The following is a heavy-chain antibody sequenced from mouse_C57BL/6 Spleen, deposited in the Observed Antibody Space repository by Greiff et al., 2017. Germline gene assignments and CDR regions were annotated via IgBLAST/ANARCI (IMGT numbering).Heavy chain of an antibody. D-gene: IGHD2-4*01. CDR3: AIYYDYFDY. CDR2: ISYDGSN. V-gene: IGHV3-6*01. CDR1: GYSITSGYY. Sequence: VQLQQSGPGLVKPSQSLSLTCSVTGYSITSGYYWNWIRQFPGNKLEWMGYISYDGSNNYNPSLKNRISITRDTSKNQFFLKLNSVTTEDTATYYCAIYYDYFDYWGQGTTLTVSS. J-gene: IGHJ2*01.